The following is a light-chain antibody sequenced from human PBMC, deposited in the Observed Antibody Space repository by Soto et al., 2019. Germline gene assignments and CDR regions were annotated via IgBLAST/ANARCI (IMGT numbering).Light chain of an antibody. J-gene: IGLJ2*01. Sequence: QSALTQPASVSGSPGQSITISCTGTSSDVGGYNYVSWYQQHPGKAPKLMIYDVSNRPSGVSNRFSGPKSGNTASLTISGLQAEDEADYYCSSYTSSSTLVVFGGGTKRTVL. CDR2: DVS. CDR3: SSYTSSSTLVV. CDR1: SSDVGGYNY. V-gene: IGLV2-14*01.